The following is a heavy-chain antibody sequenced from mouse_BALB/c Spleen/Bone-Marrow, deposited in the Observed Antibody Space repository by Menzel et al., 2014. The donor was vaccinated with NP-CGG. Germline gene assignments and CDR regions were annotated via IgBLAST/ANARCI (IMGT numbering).Heavy chain of an antibody. CDR2: ISGGGSYT. V-gene: IGHV5-9-2*01. D-gene: IGHD2-4*01. Sequence: VKLVESGGGLVKSGGSLKLSCAASGFTFNNYDMSWVRQTPAKRVEWVATISGGGSYTFYPDSVKGRFTISRDNAKNDLYLQLSILKSEDTALYYCARHAYYDQTEVSFVYWGQGTLVTVSA. CDR3: ARHAYYDQTEVSFVY. J-gene: IGHJ3*01. CDR1: GFTFNNYD.